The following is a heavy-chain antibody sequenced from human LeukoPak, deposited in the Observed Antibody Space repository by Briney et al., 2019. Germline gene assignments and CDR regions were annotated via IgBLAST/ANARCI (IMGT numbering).Heavy chain of an antibody. D-gene: IGHD4-23*01. CDR2: ISSSADST. Sequence: GGSLRLSCDASGFTFSSYAMSWLRQAPGKGLAWVSVISSSADSTYYADSVKGRFTIPRDNSKNTLYLQMNNLRAEDTAVYYCAKPLEKYTYGGNFDYWGQGILVTVSS. V-gene: IGHV3-23*01. J-gene: IGHJ4*02. CDR3: AKPLEKYTYGGNFDY. CDR1: GFTFSSYA.